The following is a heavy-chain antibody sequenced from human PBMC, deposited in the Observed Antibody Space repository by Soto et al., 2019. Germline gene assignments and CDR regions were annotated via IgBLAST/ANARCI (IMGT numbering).Heavy chain of an antibody. Sequence: EVKVLESGGDLVQPGGSLRLSCVASGFTFSEYAMTWVRQAPGKGLDWVSSVSANGDITYYADSVKGRFTISRDNSNNTLLLQMISLRAEDTALYYCARGDRAGSGSPASYYFSGLDVWGQGTTVIVSS. CDR2: VSANGDIT. J-gene: IGHJ6*02. V-gene: IGHV3-23*01. CDR3: ARGDRAGSGSPASYYFSGLDV. D-gene: IGHD3-10*01. CDR1: GFTFSEYA.